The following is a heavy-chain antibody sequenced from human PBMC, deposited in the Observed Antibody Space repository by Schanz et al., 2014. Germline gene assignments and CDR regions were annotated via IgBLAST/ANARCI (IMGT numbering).Heavy chain of an antibody. D-gene: IGHD3-10*01. CDR1: GFTFGNYA. Sequence: DVQLVDSGGDLVQPGGSLRLSCAASGFTFGNYAMNWVRQAPGKGLEWVSVIYSGGSTYYADSVKGRFTISRDNSKNTLYLQMNSLRAEDTAEYYCARGVRVRGIIIDYWGPGTLVTVSS. J-gene: IGHJ4*02. V-gene: IGHV3-66*01. CDR3: ARGVRVRGIIIDY. CDR2: IYSGGST.